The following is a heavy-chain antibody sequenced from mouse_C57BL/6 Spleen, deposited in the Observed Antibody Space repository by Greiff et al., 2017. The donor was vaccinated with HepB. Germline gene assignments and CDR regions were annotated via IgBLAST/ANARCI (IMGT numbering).Heavy chain of an antibody. CDR2: ISDGGSYT. D-gene: IGHD2-5*01. CDR3: ARIYSNDWYFDV. V-gene: IGHV5-4*03. Sequence: DVKLVESGGGLVKPGGSLKLSCAASGFTFSSYAMSWVRQTPEKRLEWVATISDGGSYTYYPDNVKGRFTISRDNAKNNLYLQMSHLKSEDTAMYYCARIYSNDWYFDVWGTGTTVTVSS. CDR1: GFTFSSYA. J-gene: IGHJ1*03.